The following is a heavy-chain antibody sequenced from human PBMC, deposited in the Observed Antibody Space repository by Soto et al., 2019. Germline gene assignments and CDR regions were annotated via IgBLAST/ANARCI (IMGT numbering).Heavy chain of an antibody. J-gene: IGHJ5*02. CDR1: GGTFSSYA. Sequence: VQLVQSGAEVKKPGSSVKVSCKASGGTFSSYAISWVRQAPGQGLEWMGGIIPIFGTANYAQKFQGRVTITADESTSTAYMELSSLRSEDTAVYYCASTGVVPAAIRRTHNWFDPWGQGTLVTVSS. D-gene: IGHD2-2*01. CDR3: ASTGVVPAAIRRTHNWFDP. V-gene: IGHV1-69*01. CDR2: IIPIFGTA.